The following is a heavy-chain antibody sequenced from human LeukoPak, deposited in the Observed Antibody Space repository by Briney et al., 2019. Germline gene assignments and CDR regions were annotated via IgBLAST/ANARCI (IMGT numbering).Heavy chain of an antibody. CDR1: GGSISSHY. J-gene: IGHJ6*02. D-gene: IGHD3-22*01. V-gene: IGHV4-59*11. CDR3: ARSGDSSGYYPYYYGMDV. CDR2: IYYSGST. Sequence: SETLSLTCTVSGGSISSHYWSWIRQPPGKGLEWIGYIYYSGSTNYNPSLKSRVTISVDTSKNQFSLKLSSVTAADTAVYYCARSGDSSGYYPYYYGMDVWGQGTTVTVSS.